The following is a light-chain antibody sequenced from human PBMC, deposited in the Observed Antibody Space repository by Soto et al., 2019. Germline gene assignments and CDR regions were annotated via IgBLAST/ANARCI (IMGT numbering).Light chain of an antibody. Sequence: EVVMTQSPATLSVSPGERATVSCRASESVGSNLAWYQQKPGQAPRLLIYGASTRASGIPARFTGSGSGTEFTLTISSLQSEDFALYYCQQYNNWPPYTFGQGTNLEIK. CDR2: GAS. CDR3: QQYNNWPPYT. J-gene: IGKJ2*01. CDR1: ESVGSN. V-gene: IGKV3D-15*01.